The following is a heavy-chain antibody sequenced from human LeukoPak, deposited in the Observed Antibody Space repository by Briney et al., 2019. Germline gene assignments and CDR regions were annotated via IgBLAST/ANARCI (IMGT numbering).Heavy chain of an antibody. V-gene: IGHV1-18*01. CDR1: GYNFMKYT. Sequence: ASVKVSCKASGYNFMKYTITWVRQAPGQGLEWMGCISAYNSNTNNAQILQGRVTLTTDTSTSTAYMELRNLRSDDTAVYYCARAITIFGVVITDDAFDIWGQGTMVTVSS. D-gene: IGHD3-3*01. CDR2: ISAYNSNT. CDR3: ARAITIFGVVITDDAFDI. J-gene: IGHJ3*02.